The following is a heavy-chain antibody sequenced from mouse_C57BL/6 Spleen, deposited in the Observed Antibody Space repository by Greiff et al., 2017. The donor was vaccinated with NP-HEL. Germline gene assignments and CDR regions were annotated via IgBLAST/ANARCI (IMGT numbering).Heavy chain of an antibody. Sequence: EVQGVESGGGLVKPGGSLKLSCAASGFTFSDYGMHWVRQAPEKGLEWVAYISSGSSTIYYADTVKGRFTISRDNAKNTLFLQMTSLRSEDTAMYYCARANGSSPLFAYWGQGTLVTVSA. J-gene: IGHJ3*01. D-gene: IGHD1-1*01. CDR2: ISSGSSTI. CDR3: ARANGSSPLFAY. CDR1: GFTFSDYG. V-gene: IGHV5-17*01.